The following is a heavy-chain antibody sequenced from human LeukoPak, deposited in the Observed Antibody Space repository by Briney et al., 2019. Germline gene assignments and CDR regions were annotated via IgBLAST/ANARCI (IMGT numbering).Heavy chain of an antibody. J-gene: IGHJ4*01. CDR1: GGSFSGYY. V-gene: IGHV4-34*01. CDR3: ASRDTATGLD. Sequence: SETLSLTCAVYGGSFSGYYWSWLRQSPGKGLEWIGEIYHSGSTNYNPSLKSRVTISVDTSKNQFSLKLSSVTAADTAVYYCASRDTATGLDWGQGTLVTVSS. D-gene: IGHD5-18*01. CDR2: IYHSGST.